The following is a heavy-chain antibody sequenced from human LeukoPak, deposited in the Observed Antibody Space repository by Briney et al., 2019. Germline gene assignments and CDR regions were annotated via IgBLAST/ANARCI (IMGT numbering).Heavy chain of an antibody. CDR1: GGSISSSSYY. CDR2: IYYSGST. J-gene: IGHJ5*02. D-gene: IGHD6-13*01. Sequence: SETLSLTCTVSGGSISSSSYYWGWIRQPPGKGLEWIGSIYYSGSTYYNPSLKSRVTISVDTSKKQFSLRLTSVTAADTAMYYCASQQQLVLLDWFDPWGQGTLVTVSS. V-gene: IGHV4-39*01. CDR3: ASQQQLVLLDWFDP.